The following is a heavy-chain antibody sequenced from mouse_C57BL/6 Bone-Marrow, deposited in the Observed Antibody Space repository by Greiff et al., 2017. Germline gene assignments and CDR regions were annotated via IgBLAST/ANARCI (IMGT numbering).Heavy chain of an antibody. CDR1: GYTFTSYG. CDR2: IYIGNGYA. CDR3: ARGEVCDSLYAMDY. D-gene: IGHD2-4*01. V-gene: IGHV1-58*01. Sequence: EVQLQQSGAELVRPGSSVKMSCKTSGYTFTSYGVNWVKQRPGPGLEWIGYIYIGNGYAEYNEKFKGKATLTSDTSSSTAYMQLSSLTSEDSAIYFCARGEVCDSLYAMDYWGQGTSVTVSS. J-gene: IGHJ4*01.